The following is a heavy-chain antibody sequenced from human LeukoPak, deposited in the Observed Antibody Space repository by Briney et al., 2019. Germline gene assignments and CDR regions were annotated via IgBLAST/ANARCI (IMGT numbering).Heavy chain of an antibody. J-gene: IGHJ6*02. CDR1: GYTFTSYY. D-gene: IGHD3-3*01. V-gene: IGHV1-46*01. CDR3: ARDGRITIFGVVIIPDYYGMDV. Sequence: GASVKVSCKASGYTFTSYYMHWVRQAPGQGLEWMGIINPSGGSTSYAQKFQGGVTMTRDTSTSTVYMELSSLRSEDTAVYYCARDGRITIFGVVIIPDYYGMDVWGQGTTVTVSS. CDR2: INPSGGST.